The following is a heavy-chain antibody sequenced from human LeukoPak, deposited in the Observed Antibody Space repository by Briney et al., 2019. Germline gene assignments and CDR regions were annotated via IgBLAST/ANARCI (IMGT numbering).Heavy chain of an antibody. V-gene: IGHV3-23*01. D-gene: IGHD6-13*01. Sequence: GGSLRLSCAASGFTFSSYAMSWVPQAPGKGLEWVSAISGSGGSTYYADSVKGRFTISRDNSKNTLYLQMNSLRAEDTAVYYCAKDGGSSIAAADSLLFDYWGQGTLVTVSS. CDR3: AKDGGSSIAAADSLLFDY. CDR2: ISGSGGST. J-gene: IGHJ4*02. CDR1: GFTFSSYA.